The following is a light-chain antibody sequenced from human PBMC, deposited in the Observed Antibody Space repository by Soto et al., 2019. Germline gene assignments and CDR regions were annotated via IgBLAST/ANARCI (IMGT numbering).Light chain of an antibody. Sequence: DIQMTQSPSTLSGSVGDRVTITCRASQSISSYLNWYQQKPGKAPKLLIYAASSLQSGVPSRFSGSGSGTDFTLTISSLQPEDFATYYCQQSSEATRTFGQGTKVDI. CDR1: QSISSY. CDR3: QQSSEATRT. CDR2: AAS. J-gene: IGKJ1*01. V-gene: IGKV1-39*01.